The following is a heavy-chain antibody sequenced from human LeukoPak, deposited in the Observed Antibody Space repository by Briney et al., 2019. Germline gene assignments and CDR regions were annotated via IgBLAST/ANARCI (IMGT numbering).Heavy chain of an antibody. J-gene: IGHJ4*02. CDR3: FLSKGPMVYANFDY. CDR1: GYSISSGYY. CDR2: IYHSGST. V-gene: IGHV4-38-2*01. Sequence: PSETLSLTCAVSGYSISSGYYWGWIRQPPGKGLEWIGSIYHSGSTYYNPSLKSRVTISVDTSKNQFSLKLSSVTAADTAFYYCFLSKGPMVYANFDYWGQGTLVTVSS. D-gene: IGHD2-8*01.